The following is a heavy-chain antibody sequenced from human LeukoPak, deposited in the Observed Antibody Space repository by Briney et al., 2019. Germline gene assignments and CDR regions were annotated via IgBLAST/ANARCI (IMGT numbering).Heavy chain of an antibody. CDR3: AKDASFLIAVAGLGFDY. D-gene: IGHD6-19*01. CDR2: ISGSGGST. CDR1: GFTFSSYA. J-gene: IGHJ4*02. Sequence: GGSLRLSCAASGFTFSSYAMSWVRQAPGKGLEWVSAISGSGGSTYYADSVKGRFTISRDNPKNTLYLQMNSLRAEDTAVYYCAKDASFLIAVAGLGFDYWGQGTLVTVSS. V-gene: IGHV3-23*01.